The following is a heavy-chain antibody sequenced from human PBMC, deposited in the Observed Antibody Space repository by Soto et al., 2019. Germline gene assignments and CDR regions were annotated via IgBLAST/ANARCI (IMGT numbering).Heavy chain of an antibody. D-gene: IGHD2-15*01. CDR2: ISWNSNII. V-gene: IGHV3-9*01. J-gene: IGHJ4*02. CDR3: AKGGPDGFCSGGRCYFDY. Sequence: EVQLVESGGGLVQPGRSLRLSCAASGFTFDDYAMHWVRRVPGKGLEWVSSISWNSNIIGYADSVKGRFTISRDNAKNFLYLQMHSLRPEDTVLYYCAKGGPDGFCSGGRCYFDYWGQGTLVTVSS. CDR1: GFTFDDYA.